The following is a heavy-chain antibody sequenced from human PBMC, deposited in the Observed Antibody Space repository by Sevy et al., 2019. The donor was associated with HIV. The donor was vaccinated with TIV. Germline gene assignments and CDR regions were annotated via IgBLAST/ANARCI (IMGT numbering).Heavy chain of an antibody. CDR1: GYMFTGYY. Sequence: ASVKVSCKASGYMFTGYYVHWVRQAPGQGLEWMGWVDPNSGGTNYGQKFQGRVTMTSDTSISAAYMELSGLRSDDTAVYYCARSVYGSGTYLNDYWGQGTLVTVSP. CDR2: VDPNSGGT. J-gene: IGHJ4*02. V-gene: IGHV1-2*02. D-gene: IGHD3-10*01. CDR3: ARSVYGSGTYLNDY.